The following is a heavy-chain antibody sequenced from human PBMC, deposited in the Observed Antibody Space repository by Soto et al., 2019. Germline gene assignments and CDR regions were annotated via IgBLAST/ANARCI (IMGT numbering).Heavy chain of an antibody. CDR3: ARAAIAMAGDGLGV. V-gene: IGHV1-69*01. Sequence: QVQLVQSGAEVKKPGSSVKVSCKASGGTSRNYIVSWVRQAPGRGLEWMGGITPIFGRTTYAQKFQGRVTITADETTNTFYMVVSSLRSLDTAVYYCARAAIAMAGDGLGVWGQGTTVSVSS. CDR2: ITPIFGRT. CDR1: GGTSRNYI. J-gene: IGHJ6*02. D-gene: IGHD6-19*01.